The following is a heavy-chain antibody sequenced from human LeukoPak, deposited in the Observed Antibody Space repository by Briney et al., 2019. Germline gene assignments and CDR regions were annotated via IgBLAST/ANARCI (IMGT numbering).Heavy chain of an antibody. CDR3: ARATPVRYFDPTAHAFDI. Sequence: GASVKVSCKASGYTFTSYDINWVRQATGQGLEWMGWMNPNSGNTDYAQKFQGRVTMTRNNSISTAYMELSSLRSEDTAVYYCARATPVRYFDPTAHAFDIWGQGTMVTVSS. D-gene: IGHD3-9*01. V-gene: IGHV1-8*01. J-gene: IGHJ3*02. CDR2: MNPNSGNT. CDR1: GYTFTSYD.